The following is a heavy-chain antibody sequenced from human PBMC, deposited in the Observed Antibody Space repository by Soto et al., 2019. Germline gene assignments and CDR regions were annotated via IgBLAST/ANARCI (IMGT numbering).Heavy chain of an antibody. Sequence: EVQLLESGGGLVQPGGSLRLSCAASGFTFSSYGMHWVRQAPGKGLVWVSRINSDGSSTCYADSVKGRFTISRDNAKNTLYTQMNSLSGEGTAVYYFDRDRAWLRFDSYYYMDVWGKGTTVTVSS. J-gene: IGHJ6*03. V-gene: IGHV3-74*01. D-gene: IGHD5-12*01. CDR2: INSDGSST. CDR1: GFTFSSYG. CDR3: DRDRAWLRFDSYYYMDV.